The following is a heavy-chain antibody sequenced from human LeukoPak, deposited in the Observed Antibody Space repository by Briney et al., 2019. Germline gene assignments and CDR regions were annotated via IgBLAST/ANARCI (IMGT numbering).Heavy chain of an antibody. Sequence: PSETLSLTCTVSGYSISSGYYWGWIRQPPGKGLEWIGSIYHSGSTYYNPSLKSRVTISVDTSKNQFSLKLSSVTAADTAVYYCARDSPPGGVGATTDYWGQGTLVTVSS. CDR3: ARDSPPGGVGATTDY. V-gene: IGHV4-38-2*02. D-gene: IGHD1-26*01. CDR1: GYSISSGYY. J-gene: IGHJ4*02. CDR2: IYHSGST.